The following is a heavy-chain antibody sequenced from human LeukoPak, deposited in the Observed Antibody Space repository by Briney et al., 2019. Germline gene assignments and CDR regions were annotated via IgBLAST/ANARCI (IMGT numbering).Heavy chain of an antibody. CDR1: GGSISSGSYY. V-gene: IGHV4-61*02. CDR2: IYYSGST. Sequence: SQTLSLTCTVSGGSISSGSYYWSWIRQPAGKGLEWIGRIYYSGSTNYNPSLKSRVTISVDTSKNQFSLKLSSVTAADTAVYYCARLNYYGSGSRWFDPWGQGTLVTVSS. D-gene: IGHD3-10*01. J-gene: IGHJ5*02. CDR3: ARLNYYGSGSRWFDP.